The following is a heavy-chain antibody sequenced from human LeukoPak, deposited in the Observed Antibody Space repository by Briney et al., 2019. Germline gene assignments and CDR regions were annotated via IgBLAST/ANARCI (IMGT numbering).Heavy chain of an antibody. CDR2: IYPGDSDT. V-gene: IGHV5-51*01. J-gene: IGHJ4*02. Sequence: GESLKISCKGSGYSFTSYWIGWVRQMPGKGLEWMGIIYPGDSDTGYSPSFQGQVTISADKSISTAYLQWSSLKASDTAMYYCARLIRPSSRLRYFDWHSDYYFDYWGQGTLVTVSS. CDR3: ARLIRPSSRLRYFDWHSDYYFDY. D-gene: IGHD3-9*01. CDR1: GYSFTSYW.